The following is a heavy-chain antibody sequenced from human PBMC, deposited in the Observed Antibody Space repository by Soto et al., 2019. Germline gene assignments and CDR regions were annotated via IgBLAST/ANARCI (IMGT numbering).Heavy chain of an antibody. V-gene: IGHV1-46*01. CDR1: GYTFTSYY. CDR2: INPSGGST. D-gene: IGHD2-21*01. Sequence: ASVKVSCKASGYTFTSYYMHWVRQAPGQGLEWMGIINPSGGSTSYAQKFQGRVTMTRDTSTSTVYMELSSLRFEDTAVYHCVQHMDYLYSSFDYWGQGTQVTVSS. J-gene: IGHJ4*02. CDR3: VQHMDYLYSSFDY.